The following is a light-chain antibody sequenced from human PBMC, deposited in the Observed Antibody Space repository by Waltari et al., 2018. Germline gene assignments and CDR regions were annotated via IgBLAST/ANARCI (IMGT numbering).Light chain of an antibody. J-gene: IGKJ2*01. Sequence: EIVLTQSPATLSLSPGARATLSCRASQSVSSYLALYQQKPRQAPRLLIYEASNRATGIPATFSGSGSGTDFTLTISSLEPEDFAVDYCQQLSNWPLSGYTFGQGTKLEIK. CDR1: QSVSSY. CDR3: QQLSNWPLSGYT. CDR2: EAS. V-gene: IGKV3-11*01.